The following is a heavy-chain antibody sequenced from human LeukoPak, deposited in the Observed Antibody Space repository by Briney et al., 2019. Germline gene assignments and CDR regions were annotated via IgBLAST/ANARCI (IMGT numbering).Heavy chain of an antibody. CDR3: ARQRLPYSSSWYYYYAMDV. V-gene: IGHV5-51*01. CDR2: IYPGDSET. CDR1: GYSFTNYW. Sequence: GESLKISCKGSGYSFTNYWIGWVRQMPGKGLEWMGIIYPGDSETRYSPSFQGQVTISADKSISTAYLQWSSLQASDTAIYYCARQRLPYSSSWYYYYAMDVWGQGTTVTVSS. D-gene: IGHD6-13*01. J-gene: IGHJ6*02.